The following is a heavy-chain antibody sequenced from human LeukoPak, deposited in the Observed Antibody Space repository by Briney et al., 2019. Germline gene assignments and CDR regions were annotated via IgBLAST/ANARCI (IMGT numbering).Heavy chain of an antibody. Sequence: GGSLRLSCAAFGFTFSSYSMNWVRQAPGKGLEWVSYISSSRNYIFYADSVKGRFTISRDNAKNSLYLQMNSLRAEDTAVYYCARDPYYYDSSGYYGEGFDYWGQGTLVTVSS. CDR3: ARDPYYYDSSGYYGEGFDY. J-gene: IGHJ4*02. V-gene: IGHV3-21*01. CDR2: ISSSRNYI. D-gene: IGHD3-22*01. CDR1: GFTFSSYS.